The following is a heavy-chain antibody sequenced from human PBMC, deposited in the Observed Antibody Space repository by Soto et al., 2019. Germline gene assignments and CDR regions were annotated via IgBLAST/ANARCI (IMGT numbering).Heavy chain of an antibody. CDR1: GGSIGSGSYY. CDR3: ARAGYDRDGGGYYYFDY. D-gene: IGHD3-22*01. V-gene: IGHV4-31*03. J-gene: IGHJ4*02. CDR2: IYYSGST. Sequence: QVQLQESGPGLVKPSQTLSLTCTVSGGSIGSGSYYWSWIRQHPGKGLEWIGYIYYSGSTYYNPSRTSRVTISIDTSTNQFSLKLRSVTAADTAVYYCARAGYDRDGGGYYYFDYWGQGTLVTVSS.